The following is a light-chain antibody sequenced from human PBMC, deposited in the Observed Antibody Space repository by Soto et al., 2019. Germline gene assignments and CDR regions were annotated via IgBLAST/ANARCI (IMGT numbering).Light chain of an antibody. J-gene: IGKJ4*01. Sequence: DIQLTQSPSLLSASVGDRVTITCRASQGISTYLAWYQQTSGKAPKLLISAASTLQRGVPSRFSGSGSGIQFTLTISSLQPEDFATYYCQQLNAHPLTFGGGTRVEIK. CDR3: QQLNAHPLT. CDR1: QGISTY. V-gene: IGKV1-9*01. CDR2: AAS.